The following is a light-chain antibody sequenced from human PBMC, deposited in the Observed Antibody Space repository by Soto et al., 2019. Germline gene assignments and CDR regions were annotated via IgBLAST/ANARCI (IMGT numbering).Light chain of an antibody. CDR1: QSISSW. J-gene: IGKJ1*01. CDR2: KAS. Sequence: DIQMTQSPSTLSASVGDRVTITGRASQSISSWLAWYQQKPGKAPKLLIYKASSVESGVPSRFSGSGSGTEFTLTFSSLKPDDFATYYCQHYNSYPWTFGPGTKVEIK. V-gene: IGKV1-5*03. CDR3: QHYNSYPWT.